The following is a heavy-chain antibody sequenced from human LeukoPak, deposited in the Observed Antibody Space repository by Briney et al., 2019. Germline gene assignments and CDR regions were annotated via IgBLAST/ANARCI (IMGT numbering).Heavy chain of an antibody. J-gene: IGHJ5*02. CDR2: IKSKTDGGKT. Sequence: GGSLRLSCAASGFTFRNAWMSWVRQAPGKGLEWVGRIKSKTDGGKTDYAVPVKSRFTISRDYSKNTLYLQMNSLKTEGTTVSYCTLDYYDSSGYRPWGQGTLVTVSS. CDR3: TLDYYDSSGYRP. V-gene: IGHV3-15*01. D-gene: IGHD3-22*01. CDR1: GFTFRNAW.